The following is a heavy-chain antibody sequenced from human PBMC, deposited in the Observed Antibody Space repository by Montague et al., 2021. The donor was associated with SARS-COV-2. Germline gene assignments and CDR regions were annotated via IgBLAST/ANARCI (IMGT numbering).Heavy chain of an antibody. D-gene: IGHD3-10*01. CDR2: ISHSGST. Sequence: SETLSLTCAVYGGSLSGYYWSWIRQPPGEGLEWIAEISHSGSTSYNPSLKSRVTMSVDTSKNQFSLKLSSVTAADTALYYCARDRPRSYYYGSGTYTWGGYGMDVWGQGTTVTVSS. CDR1: GGSLSGYY. V-gene: IGHV4-34*01. J-gene: IGHJ6*02. CDR3: ARDRPRSYYYGSGTYTWGGYGMDV.